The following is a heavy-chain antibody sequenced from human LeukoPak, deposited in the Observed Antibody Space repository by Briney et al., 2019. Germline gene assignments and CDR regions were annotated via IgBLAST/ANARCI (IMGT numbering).Heavy chain of an antibody. CDR1: GFTFSSYA. CDR3: ATGTPSYYYYYGMDV. V-gene: IGHV3-23*01. CDR2: ISGSGGST. J-gene: IGHJ6*02. Sequence: GGSLRLSCAASGFTFSSYAMSWVRQAPGKGLEWVSAISGSGGSTYYADSVKGRFTISRDNSKNTLYLQMNSLRAEDTAVYYRATGTPSYYYYYGMDVWGQGTTVTVSS. D-gene: IGHD2-15*01.